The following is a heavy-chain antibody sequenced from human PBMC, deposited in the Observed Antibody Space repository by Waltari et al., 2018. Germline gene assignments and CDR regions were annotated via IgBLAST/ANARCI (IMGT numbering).Heavy chain of an antibody. D-gene: IGHD3-16*01. CDR2: ISRNRRKI. V-gene: IGHV3-9*01. Sequence: EVQLVESGGALVQPGRSLRLSCAASGFAFDDHAMHWVRQAPGKGLEWVSGISRNRRKIGDADTVKGRFTISRDNAKSSRYLELNSLRPDDTALYYCVKDPSRGDSYAYGYLESWGQGTLVTVSS. CDR1: GFAFDDHA. CDR3: VKDPSRGDSYAYGYLES. J-gene: IGHJ4*02.